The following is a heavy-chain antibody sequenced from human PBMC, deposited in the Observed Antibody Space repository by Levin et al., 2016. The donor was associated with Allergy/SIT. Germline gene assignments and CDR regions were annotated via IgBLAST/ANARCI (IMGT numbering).Heavy chain of an antibody. CDR1: GFTFSDYY. CDR3: ARDPSPSMVAATTFDY. Sequence: GESLKISCAASGFTFSDYYMSWIRQAPGKGLEWVSYISSSSSYTNYADSVKGRFTISRDNAKNSLYPQMNSLRAEDTAVYYCARDPSPSMVAATTFDYWGQGTLVTVSS. V-gene: IGHV3-11*05. J-gene: IGHJ4*02. D-gene: IGHD2-15*01. CDR2: ISSSSSYT.